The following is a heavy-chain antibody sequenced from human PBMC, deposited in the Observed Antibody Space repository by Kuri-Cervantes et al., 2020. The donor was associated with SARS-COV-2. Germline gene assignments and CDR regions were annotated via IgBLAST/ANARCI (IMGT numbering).Heavy chain of an antibody. CDR3: AGVNRYYDSSGLDY. D-gene: IGHD3-22*01. CDR2: IYHSGST. J-gene: IGHJ4*02. CDR1: GGSFSGYY. V-gene: IGHV4-34*01. Sequence: SETLSLTCAVYGGSFSGYYWSWIRQPPGKGLEWIGCIYHSGSTYCNPSLKSRVTISVDRSKNQFSLKLSSVTAADTAVYYCAGVNRYYDSSGLDYWGQGTLVTVSS.